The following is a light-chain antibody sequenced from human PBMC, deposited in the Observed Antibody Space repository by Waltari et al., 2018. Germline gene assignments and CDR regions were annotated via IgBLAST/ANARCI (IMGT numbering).Light chain of an antibody. CDR2: DKN. V-gene: IGLV3-19*01. CDR3: HSRDASGVGGS. Sequence: SSELTQDPAVSVAMGQTVRITCQGDSLRSYYASWYQQRPGQAPRLVMYDKNNRPSGVPDRCSGSSTHKTDSLTITGAQTEDEASYYCHSRDASGVGGSFGGGTKLTVL. CDR1: SLRSYY. J-gene: IGLJ2*01.